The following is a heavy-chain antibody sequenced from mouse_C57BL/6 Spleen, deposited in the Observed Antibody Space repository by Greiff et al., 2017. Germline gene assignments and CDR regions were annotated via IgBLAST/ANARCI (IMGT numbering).Heavy chain of an antibody. CDR1: GFTFSDYY. CDR2: INYDGSST. J-gene: IGHJ2*01. D-gene: IGHD1-1*01. V-gene: IGHV5-16*01. CDR3: AREGELRLFDY. Sequence: EVKLVESEGGLVQPGSSMKLSCTASGFTFSDYYMAWVRQVPEKGLEWVANINYDGSSTYYLDSLKSRFIISRDNAKNILYLQMSSLKSEDTATYYCAREGELRLFDYWGQGTTLTVSS.